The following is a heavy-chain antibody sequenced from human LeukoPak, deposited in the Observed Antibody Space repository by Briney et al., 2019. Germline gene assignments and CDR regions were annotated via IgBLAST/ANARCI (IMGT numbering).Heavy chain of an antibody. CDR3: ARGGGHLDC. CDR2: ISYDANNQ. V-gene: IGHV3-30-3*01. D-gene: IGHD4-23*01. J-gene: IGHJ4*02. Sequence: PGRSLRLSCAASGFTFRNYAMHWVRQAPGKGLEWVALISYDANNQYYADSVKGRFTISRDNSKNTLYLQMNSLRVEDTAVYYCARGGGHLDCWGQGTLVTVSS. CDR1: GFTFRNYA.